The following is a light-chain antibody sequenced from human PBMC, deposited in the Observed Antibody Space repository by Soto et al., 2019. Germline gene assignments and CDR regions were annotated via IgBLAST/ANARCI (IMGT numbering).Light chain of an antibody. CDR2: NNA. CDR3: AAWDDSLSGPV. V-gene: IGLV1-44*01. CDR1: SSNIGSNS. J-gene: IGLJ2*01. Sequence: QSVLTQPPSASETPGQRVTISCSGTSSNIGSNSVSWYHHLPGTAPKLLIYNNAQRPSGVPDRFSGSKSDTSASLAISVLQSEDEADYYCAAWDDSLSGPVFGGGTKLTVL.